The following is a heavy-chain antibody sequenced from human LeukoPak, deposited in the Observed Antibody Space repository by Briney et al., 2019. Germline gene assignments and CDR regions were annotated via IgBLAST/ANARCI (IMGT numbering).Heavy chain of an antibody. J-gene: IGHJ5*02. CDR1: GYTFTSYG. CDR2: ISAYNGNT. CDR3: ARDRDCSITKCYNWFDP. Sequence: ASVKVSCKASGYTFTSYGISWVRQAPGQGLEGMGWISAYNGNTNYAQKLQGRVTMTTHTSTSTAYMELRSLRSDDTAVYYCARDRDCSITKCYNWFDPWGQGTLVTVSS. D-gene: IGHD2-2*01. V-gene: IGHV1-18*01.